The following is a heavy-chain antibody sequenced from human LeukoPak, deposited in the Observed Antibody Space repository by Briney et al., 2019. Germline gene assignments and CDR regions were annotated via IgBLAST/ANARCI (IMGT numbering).Heavy chain of an antibody. D-gene: IGHD2/OR15-2a*01. Sequence: GGSRRLAWAASGFTVSRYFVSWVRQAPGKGLEWVSLTYSGGTTDYADSVKGRFTVSRDNSKNTLYLQMNSLRAEDTAMYYCASDDVPVIWGQGTLVTVSS. J-gene: IGHJ4*02. CDR1: GFTVSRYF. CDR2: TYSGGTT. CDR3: ASDDVPVI. V-gene: IGHV3-53*01.